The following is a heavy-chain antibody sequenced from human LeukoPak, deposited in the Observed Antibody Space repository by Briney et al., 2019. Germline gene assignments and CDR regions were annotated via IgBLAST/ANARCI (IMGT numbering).Heavy chain of an antibody. CDR1: GFTVSSNY. CDR3: AGKPPVDDAFDI. V-gene: IGHV3-66*02. Sequence: GGSLRLSCAASGFTVSSNYMSWVRQAPGKGLEWVSVIYSGGSTYYADSVRGRFTIFRDNSKNTLYLQMNSLRAEDTAVYYCAGKPPVDDAFDIWGQGTMVTVSS. D-gene: IGHD1-14*01. CDR2: IYSGGST. J-gene: IGHJ3*02.